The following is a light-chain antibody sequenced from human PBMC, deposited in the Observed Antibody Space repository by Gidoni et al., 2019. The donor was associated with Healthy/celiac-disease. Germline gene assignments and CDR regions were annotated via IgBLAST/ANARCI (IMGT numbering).Light chain of an antibody. CDR1: QSVSSN. Sequence: EIVMTQSPATLSVSPGARATLTCRASQSVSSNLAWYQQKPGQAPRLLIYGASTRATGIPARFSGSGSGTEFTLTISSLQSEDFAVYYCQQYNNWPPAWTFXQXTKVEIK. CDR2: GAS. CDR3: QQYNNWPPAWT. J-gene: IGKJ1*01. V-gene: IGKV3-15*01.